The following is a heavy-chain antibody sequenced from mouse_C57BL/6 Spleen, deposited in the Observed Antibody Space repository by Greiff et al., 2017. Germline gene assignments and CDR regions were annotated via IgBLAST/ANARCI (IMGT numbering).Heavy chain of an antibody. CDR2: FYPGSGSI. D-gene: IGHD1-1*01. V-gene: IGHV1-62-2*01. CDR1: GYTFTEYT. Sequence: QVQLQQSGAELVKPGASVKLSCKASGYTFTEYTIHWVKQRSGQGLEWIGWFYPGSGSIKYNEKFKDKATLTADKSSSTVYMELSRLTSEDSAVYVCARHEDVDYGSRGGYYFDYWGQGTTLTVSS. CDR3: ARHEDVDYGSRGGYYFDY. J-gene: IGHJ2*01.